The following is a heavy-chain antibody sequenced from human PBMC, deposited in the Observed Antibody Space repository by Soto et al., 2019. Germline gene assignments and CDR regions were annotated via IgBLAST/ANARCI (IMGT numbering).Heavy chain of an antibody. CDR3: ARGIAVAGLDDAFDI. V-gene: IGHV3-21*01. J-gene: IGHJ3*02. Sequence: WGTLRLSCAASGFTFSSYSMNWVRQAPGKGLEWVSSISSSSSYIYYADSVKGRFTISRDNAKNSLYLQMNSLRAEDTAVYYCARGIAVAGLDDAFDIWGQGTMVTVSS. CDR2: ISSSSSYI. CDR1: GFTFSSYS. D-gene: IGHD6-19*01.